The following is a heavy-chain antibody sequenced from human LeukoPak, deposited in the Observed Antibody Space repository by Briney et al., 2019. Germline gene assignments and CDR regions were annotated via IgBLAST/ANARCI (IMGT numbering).Heavy chain of an antibody. CDR2: IYHSGST. CDR3: AKGYCRGNSCYDDRGAFDY. V-gene: IGHV4-38-2*02. CDR1: GYSISSGNY. Sequence: PSETLPLTCSVSGYSISSGNYWGWIRLPPGKGLQWIGSIYHSGSTYYNPSLKSRVTISVDTSKNQFSLKLSSVTAADTAVYYCAKGYCRGNSCYDDRGAFDYWGQGTLVTVSS. J-gene: IGHJ4*02. D-gene: IGHD2-2*01.